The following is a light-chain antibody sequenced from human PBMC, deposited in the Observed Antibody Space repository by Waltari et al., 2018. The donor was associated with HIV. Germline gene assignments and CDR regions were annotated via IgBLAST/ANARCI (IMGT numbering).Light chain of an antibody. Sequence: DIQMTQSPSSLSASVGDRVTLTCRTSQSISTYLNWYQHRPGKAPTLLIYAVSHLASGVPSRFSCSGFGTDFTLTISSLQPEDFATYYCQQSYRSPRTFGQGTKVEIK. V-gene: IGKV1-39*01. CDR2: AVS. CDR3: QQSYRSPRT. CDR1: QSISTY. J-gene: IGKJ1*01.